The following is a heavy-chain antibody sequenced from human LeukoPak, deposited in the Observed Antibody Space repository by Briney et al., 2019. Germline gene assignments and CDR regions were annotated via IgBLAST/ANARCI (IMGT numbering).Heavy chain of an antibody. V-gene: IGHV1-69*13. J-gene: IGHJ6*02. D-gene: IGHD2-2*01. Sequence: SVKVSCKASGGTFSSYAISWVRQAPGQGLEWMGGIVPIFGTANYAQKFQGRVTITADESTSTAYMELSSLRSEDTAVYYCARETIVVVPAAMDLYYYYGMDVWGQGTTVTVSS. CDR2: IVPIFGTA. CDR3: ARETIVVVPAAMDLYYYYGMDV. CDR1: GGTFSSYA.